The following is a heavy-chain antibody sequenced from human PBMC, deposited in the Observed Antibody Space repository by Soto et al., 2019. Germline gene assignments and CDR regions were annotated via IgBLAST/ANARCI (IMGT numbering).Heavy chain of an antibody. CDR2: ISTYNGDA. CDR3: AREGPRPYYYYGMDV. Sequence: ASVKVSFKSSGYTFSTSGISWVRQAPGQGLEWMGWISTYNGDANYAQRFQGRVTMTTDTSTSTTFMELRSLRSDDTAVYYCAREGPRPYYYYGMDVWGQGTTVTVSS. J-gene: IGHJ6*02. D-gene: IGHD6-6*01. CDR1: GYTFSTSG. V-gene: IGHV1-18*01.